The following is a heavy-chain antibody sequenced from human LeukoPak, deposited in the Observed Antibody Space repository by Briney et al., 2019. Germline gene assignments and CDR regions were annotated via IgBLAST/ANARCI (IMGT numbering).Heavy chain of an antibody. CDR3: ARRQKGTGAFDI. Sequence: SETLSLTCAVYGGSFNGYYWSWIRQPPGKGLEWIGEINHSGSTYYNPSLKSRVTILVDTSKNQFSLKLSSVTAADTAVYYCARRQKGTGAFDIWGQGTMVTVSS. CDR1: GGSFNGYY. V-gene: IGHV4-34*01. J-gene: IGHJ3*02. CDR2: INHSGST.